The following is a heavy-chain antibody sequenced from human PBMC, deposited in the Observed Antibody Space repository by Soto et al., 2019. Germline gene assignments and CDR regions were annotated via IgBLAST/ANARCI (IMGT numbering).Heavy chain of an antibody. CDR2: ISAYNGNT. CDR1: GYTFTSYG. CDR3: ARVRRRDYDFWSGYYTGMADYYYGMDV. D-gene: IGHD3-3*01. V-gene: IGHV1-18*04. Sequence: GASVKVSCKASGYTFTSYGISWVRQAPGQGLEWMGWISAYNGNTNYAQKLQDRVTMTTDTSTSTAYMELRSLRSDDTAVYYCARVRRRDYDFWSGYYTGMADYYYGMDVWGQGTTVTVSS. J-gene: IGHJ6*02.